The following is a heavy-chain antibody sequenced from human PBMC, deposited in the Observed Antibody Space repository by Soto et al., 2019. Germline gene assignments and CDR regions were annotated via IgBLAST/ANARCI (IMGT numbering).Heavy chain of an antibody. D-gene: IGHD1-26*01. J-gene: IGHJ6*02. V-gene: IGHV3-23*01. Sequence: GGSLRLSCAASGFTFSSYAVSWVRQAPGKGLEWVSAISGSGGSTYYADSVKGRFTISRDNSKNTLYLQMNSLRAEDTAVYYCAKVSGATTFYYYGMDVWGQGTTVTVSS. CDR3: AKVSGATTFYYYGMDV. CDR2: ISGSGGST. CDR1: GFTFSSYA.